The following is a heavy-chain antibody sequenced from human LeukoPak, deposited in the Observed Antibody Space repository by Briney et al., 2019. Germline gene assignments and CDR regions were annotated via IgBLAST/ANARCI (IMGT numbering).Heavy chain of an antibody. J-gene: IGHJ5*02. D-gene: IGHD4-23*01. CDR2: ISSSSSTI. CDR1: GFTFSSYS. Sequence: GGSLRLSCAAPGFTFSSYSMNWVRQAPGKGLEWVSYISSSSSTIYYADAVKGRFTISRDNSKNSLYLQMNSLRAEDTAVYYCARGKGGNPPWGQGTRVTVSS. V-gene: IGHV3-48*01. CDR3: ARGKGGNPP.